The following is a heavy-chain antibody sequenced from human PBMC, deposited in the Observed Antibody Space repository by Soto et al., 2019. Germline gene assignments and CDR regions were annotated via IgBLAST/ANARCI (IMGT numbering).Heavy chain of an antibody. J-gene: IGHJ4*02. CDR2: IWYDGSNK. CDR1: GFTFSSYG. V-gene: IGHV3-33*01. CDR3: ARGREREYFDY. Sequence: QVQLVESGGGVVQPGRSLRLSCAASGFTFSSYGMHWVRQAPGKGLEWVAVIWYDGSNKYYADSVKGRFTISRDNSKNTLYLQMNSLSAEDTAVYYCARGREREYFDYWGQGTLVTVSS. D-gene: IGHD1-26*01.